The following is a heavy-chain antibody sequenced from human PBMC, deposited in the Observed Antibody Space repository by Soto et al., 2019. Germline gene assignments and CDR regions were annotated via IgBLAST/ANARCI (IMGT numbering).Heavy chain of an antibody. CDR3: ARGSLTTVTIDAFDI. Sequence: QVQLQESGPGLVKPSQTLSLTCTVSGGSISSGGYYWSWIRQHPGKGLEWIGYIYYSGSTYYNPSLKSRVTISVDTSKNQCSLKLSSVTAADTAVYYCARGSLTTVTIDAFDIWGQGTMVTVSS. CDR2: IYYSGST. CDR1: GGSISSGGYY. D-gene: IGHD4-17*01. J-gene: IGHJ3*02. V-gene: IGHV4-31*03.